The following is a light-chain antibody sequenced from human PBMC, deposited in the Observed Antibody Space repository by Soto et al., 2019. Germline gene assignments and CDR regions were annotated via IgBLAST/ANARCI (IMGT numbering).Light chain of an antibody. J-gene: IGKJ1*01. CDR2: GAS. CDR1: PTINNN. CDR3: QHYNNGHR. Sequence: ETVMTQSPATLSVSPGAGATLSCRASPTINNNLAWYQQKPGQAPRLLIYGASRRATGVPARFSGSGSGTEFTLTISSLKSEDLAVYYCQHYNNGHRFGQGTKVDVK. V-gene: IGKV3-15*01.